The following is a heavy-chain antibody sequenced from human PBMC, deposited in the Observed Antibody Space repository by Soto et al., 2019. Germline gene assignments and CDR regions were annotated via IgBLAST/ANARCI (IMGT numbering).Heavy chain of an antibody. CDR3: AKDASGYYLDY. V-gene: IGHV3-30*18. CDR1: GFTFSSYG. CDR2: ISYDGSNK. J-gene: IGHJ4*02. D-gene: IGHD3-22*01. Sequence: QVQLVESGGGVVQPGRSLRLSCAASGFTFSSYGMHWVRQAPGKGLEWVAVISYDGSNKYYADSVKGRFTISRDNSKNTLYLQMNSLRAEDTAVYYCAKDASGYYLDYWGQGTLVTVSS.